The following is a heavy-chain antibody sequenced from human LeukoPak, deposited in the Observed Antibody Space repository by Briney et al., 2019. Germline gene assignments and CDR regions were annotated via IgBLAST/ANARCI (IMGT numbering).Heavy chain of an antibody. CDR2: IYYSGST. Sequence: PSETLSLTCAVSGGSISSGGYSWSWIRQPPGKGLEWIGYIYYSGSTYYNPSLKSRVTISVDTSKNQFSLKLSSVTAADTAVYYCARDYQPAYYYGSGSYLAFDYWGQGTLVTVSS. J-gene: IGHJ4*02. CDR3: ARDYQPAYYYGSGSYLAFDY. CDR1: GGSISSGGYS. D-gene: IGHD3-10*01. V-gene: IGHV4-30-4*07.